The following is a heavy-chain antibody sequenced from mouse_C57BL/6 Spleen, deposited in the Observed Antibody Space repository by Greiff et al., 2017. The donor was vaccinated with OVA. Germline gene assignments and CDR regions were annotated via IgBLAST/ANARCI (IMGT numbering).Heavy chain of an antibody. D-gene: IGHD1-1*01. CDR3: ANYYGSSLFAY. CDR2: ISSGSSTI. J-gene: IGHJ3*01. CDR1: GFTFSDYG. Sequence: DVQLQESGGGLVKPGGSLKLSCAASGFTFSDYGMHWVRQAPEKGLEWVAYISSGSSTIYYADTVKGRFTISRDNAKNTLFLQMTSLRSEDTAMYYCANYYGSSLFAYWGQGTLVTVSA. V-gene: IGHV5-17*01.